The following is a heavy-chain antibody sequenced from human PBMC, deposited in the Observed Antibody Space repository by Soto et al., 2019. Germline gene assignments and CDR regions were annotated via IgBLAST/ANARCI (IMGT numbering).Heavy chain of an antibody. V-gene: IGHV3-23*01. CDR2: ISGSGGST. CDR3: AKDGSITPHAPFDY. D-gene: IGHD1-26*01. CDR1: GFTFSSYA. Sequence: PWGSLRLSCAASGFTFSSYAMSWVRQAPGKGLEWVSAISGSGGSTYYADSVKGRFTISRDNSKNTLYLQMNSLRAEDTAIYYCAKDGSITPHAPFDYWGQGTLVTVSS. J-gene: IGHJ4*02.